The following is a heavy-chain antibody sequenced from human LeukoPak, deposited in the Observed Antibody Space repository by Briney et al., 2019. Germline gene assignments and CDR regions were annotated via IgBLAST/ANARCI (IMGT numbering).Heavy chain of an antibody. Sequence: GGSLRLSCAASGFTFSSYEMNWVRQAPGKGLEWVSVIYSGGSTYYADSVKGRFTISRDNSKNTLYLQMKSLRAEDTAVYYCARDKYFGVMDVWGKGTTVTISS. CDR3: ARDKYFGVMDV. CDR1: GFTFSSYE. D-gene: IGHD3-10*01. J-gene: IGHJ6*03. CDR2: IYSGGST. V-gene: IGHV3-53*01.